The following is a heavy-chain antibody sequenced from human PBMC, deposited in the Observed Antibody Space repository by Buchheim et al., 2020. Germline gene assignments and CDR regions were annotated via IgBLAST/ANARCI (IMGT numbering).Heavy chain of an antibody. D-gene: IGHD6-19*01. V-gene: IGHV3-33*01. CDR1: GFTFSSYG. Sequence: QVQLVESGGGVVQPGRSLRLSCAASGFTFSSYGMHWVRQAPGKGLEWVAVIWYDGSNKYYADSVKGRFTISRDNSKNTLYLQMNSLRAEDTAVYYCARGISGWYPGDYLDYWGQGTL. CDR3: ARGISGWYPGDYLDY. CDR2: IWYDGSNK. J-gene: IGHJ4*02.